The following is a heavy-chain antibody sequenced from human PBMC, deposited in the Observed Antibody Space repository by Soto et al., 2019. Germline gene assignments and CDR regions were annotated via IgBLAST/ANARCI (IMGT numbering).Heavy chain of an antibody. CDR2: IYYSGTT. V-gene: IGHV4-39*01. J-gene: IGHJ5*02. CDR3: ARVPSP. CDR1: SASISSSSYT. Sequence: SETLSLTCTVSSASISSSSYTWGWIRQPPGKGLEWIGSIYYSGTTYYNPSLNSRVTVSVDTSKNQFSLKVTSVTAADTAVYYCARVPSPWGQGTLVTVSS.